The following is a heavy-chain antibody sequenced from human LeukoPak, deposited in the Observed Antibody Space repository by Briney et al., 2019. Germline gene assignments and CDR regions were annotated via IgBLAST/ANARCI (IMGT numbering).Heavy chain of an antibody. V-gene: IGHV4-59*01. CDR3: ARGHKGLEV. CDR2: IHYSGTI. Sequence: PAETLSLTCSVCGASISAYYWSWLRQPPGKGLEWIGYIHYSGTINYNPSLMSRVTISVDSSKNQFSLRLSSVTAADTAVYFCARGHKGLEVWGQGATVTVSS. CDR1: GASISAYY. J-gene: IGHJ6*02.